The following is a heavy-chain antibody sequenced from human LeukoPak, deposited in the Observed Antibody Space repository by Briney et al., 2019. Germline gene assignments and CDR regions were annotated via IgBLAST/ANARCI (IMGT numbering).Heavy chain of an antibody. J-gene: IGHJ5*02. CDR3: ANYGSGSYRFDP. CDR2: IYYSGST. V-gene: IGHV4-31*03. D-gene: IGHD3-10*01. Sequence: SETLSLTCTVSGGSISSGDYYWNWIRQPPGKGLEWIGYIYYSGSTYYNPSLKSRVTISVDTSKNQFSLKLSSVTAADTAVYYCANYGSGSYRFDPWGQGTLVTVSS. CDR1: GGSISSGDYY.